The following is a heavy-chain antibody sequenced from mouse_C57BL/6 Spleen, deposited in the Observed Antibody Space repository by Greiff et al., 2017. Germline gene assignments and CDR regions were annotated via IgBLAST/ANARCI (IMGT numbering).Heavy chain of an antibody. J-gene: IGHJ4*01. V-gene: IGHV1-52*01. D-gene: IGHD1-1*01. CDR3: ARGWFITTVVATRAMDY. CDR2: IDPSDSET. CDR1: GYTFTSYW. Sequence: QVQLKQPGAELVRPGSSVKLSCKASGYTFTSYWMHWVKQRPIQGLEWIGNIDPSDSETHYNQKFKDKATLTVDKSSSTAYMQLSSLTSEDSAVYYCARGWFITTVVATRAMDYWGQGTSVTVSS.